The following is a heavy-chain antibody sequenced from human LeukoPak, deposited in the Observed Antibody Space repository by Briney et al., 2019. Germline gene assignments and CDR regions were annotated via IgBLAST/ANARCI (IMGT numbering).Heavy chain of an antibody. CDR2: VQPGDSDI. CDR1: GYSFTSYW. V-gene: IGHV5-51*01. D-gene: IGHD3-22*01. CDR3: ARQSDTSGHYSRFDY. Sequence: GESLKISCKGSGYSFTSYWIGWVRQMPGKGLEWMGIVQPGDSDIRYSPSLQGQVTISADKSVNTTYLQWRSLGASDTAMYYCARQSDTSGHYSRFDYWGQGTPVTVSS. J-gene: IGHJ4*02.